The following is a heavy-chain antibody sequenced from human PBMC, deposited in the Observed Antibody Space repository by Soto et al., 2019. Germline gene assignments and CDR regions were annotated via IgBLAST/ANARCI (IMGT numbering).Heavy chain of an antibody. CDR2: ISAYNGNT. CDR1: GYTFTSYG. CDR3: ATEPLGYCSGGSCYYMDV. Sequence: ASVKVSCKASGYTFTSYGISWVRQAPGQGLEWMGWISAYNGNTNYAQKLQGRVTMTTDTSTSTAYMELSSLRSEDTAVYYCATEPLGYCSGGSCYYMDVWGKGTTVTVSS. V-gene: IGHV1-18*01. D-gene: IGHD2-15*01. J-gene: IGHJ6*03.